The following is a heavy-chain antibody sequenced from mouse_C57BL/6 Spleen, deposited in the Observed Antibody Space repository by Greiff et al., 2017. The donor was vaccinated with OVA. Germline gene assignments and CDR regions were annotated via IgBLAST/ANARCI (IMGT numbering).Heavy chain of an antibody. V-gene: IGHV1-85*01. CDR3: AKGGYDGYSAWFAY. D-gene: IGHD2-3*01. CDR1: GYTFTSYD. CDR2: IYPRDGST. J-gene: IGHJ3*01. Sequence: QVQLKESGPELVKPGASVKLSCKASGYTFTSYDINWVKQRPGQGLEWIGWIYPRDGSTKYNEKFKGKATLTVDTSSSTAYMELHSLTSEDSAVYFCAKGGYDGYSAWFAYWGQGTLVTVSA.